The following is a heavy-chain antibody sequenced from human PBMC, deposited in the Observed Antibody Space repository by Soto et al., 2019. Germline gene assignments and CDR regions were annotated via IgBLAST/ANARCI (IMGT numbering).Heavy chain of an antibody. V-gene: IGHV6-1*01. CDR3: AREGIQLWLTNYYYSYGMDV. J-gene: IGHJ6*02. D-gene: IGHD5-18*01. Sequence: SQTLSLTCAISGDSVSSNSAAWNWIRQSPSRGLEWLGRTYYRSKWYNDYAVSVKSRITINPDTSKNQFSLQLNSVTPEDTAVYYCAREGIQLWLTNYYYSYGMDVWGQGTTVTVSS. CDR2: TYYRSKWYN. CDR1: GDSVSSNSAA.